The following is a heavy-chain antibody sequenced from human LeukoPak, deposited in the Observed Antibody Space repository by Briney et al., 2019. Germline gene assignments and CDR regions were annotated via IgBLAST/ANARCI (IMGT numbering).Heavy chain of an antibody. CDR1: GGTFSSYA. CDR2: IIPIFGTA. CDR3: ARDTTMVRDRRYMDV. D-gene: IGHD3-10*01. Sequence: SVKVSCKASGGTFSSYAISWVRQAPGQGLEWMGGIIPIFGTANYAQKFQGRVTITTDESTSTAYMELSSLRSEDTAVYYCARDTTMVRDRRYMDVWGKGTTVTVSS. V-gene: IGHV1-69*05. J-gene: IGHJ6*03.